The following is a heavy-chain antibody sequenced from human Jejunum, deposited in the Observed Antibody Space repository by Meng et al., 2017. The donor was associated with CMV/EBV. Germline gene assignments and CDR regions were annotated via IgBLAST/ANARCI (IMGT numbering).Heavy chain of an antibody. CDR2: ISDSDDTM. Sequence: FSLGLYAINWVRQAPGKGLEWVSYISDSDDTMYYSDSVQGRFTLSRDDAKNSLYLHMNGLRAEDTAVYYCAREWGYYNSGDAFDLWGQGTMVTVSS. V-gene: IGHV3-48*03. CDR3: AREWGYYNSGDAFDL. CDR1: FSLGLYA. D-gene: IGHD3-10*01. J-gene: IGHJ3*01.